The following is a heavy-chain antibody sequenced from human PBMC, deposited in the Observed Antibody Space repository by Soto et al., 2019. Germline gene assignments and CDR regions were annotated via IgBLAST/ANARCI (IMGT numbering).Heavy chain of an antibody. Sequence: PGESLKISCKASRYSFTSYWIGWARQMPGKGLEWLGIISPGDSDTTYSPSFQGQVTISADKSTSTVYLQWNSLKASDTAMYYCARQELGLRYVDSWGQGTPVTVSS. CDR2: ISPGDSDT. V-gene: IGHV5-51*01. CDR3: ARQELGLRYVDS. J-gene: IGHJ4*02. CDR1: RYSFTSYW. D-gene: IGHD3-9*01.